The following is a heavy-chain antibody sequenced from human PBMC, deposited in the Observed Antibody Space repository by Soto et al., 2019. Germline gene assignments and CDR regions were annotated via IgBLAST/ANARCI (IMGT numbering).Heavy chain of an antibody. V-gene: IGHV3-23*01. CDR1: GFTFSSHA. Sequence: PGESLKISCVGSGFTFSSHAMTWVRQAPGKGLEWVSTLGGIGAFYADSVKGRFTISRDNSKNTVNLQMNSLRAEDTAIYYCARDLTTHDYWGQGTVVTVSS. CDR2: LGGIGA. CDR3: ARDLTTHDY. J-gene: IGHJ4*02.